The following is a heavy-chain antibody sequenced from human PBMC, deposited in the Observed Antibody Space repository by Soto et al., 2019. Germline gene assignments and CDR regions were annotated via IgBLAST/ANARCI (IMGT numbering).Heavy chain of an antibody. D-gene: IGHD3-22*01. CDR2: ISHDGNK. J-gene: IGHJ1*01. CDR1: GFTFSSYV. V-gene: IGHV3-30-3*01. CDR3: AREGESSGYAGTFRH. Sequence: QVQLVESGGDVVQPGRSLRLSCAASGFTFSSYVMHWVRQAPGKGLEWVALISHDGNKHSADSVKDRFTISIDNSKNKIDLEMNSLRTEDTALYYCAREGESSGYAGTFRHWGQGPLVTVSP.